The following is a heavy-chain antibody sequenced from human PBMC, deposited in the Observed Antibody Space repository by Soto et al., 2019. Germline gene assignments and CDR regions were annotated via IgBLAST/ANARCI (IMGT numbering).Heavy chain of an antibody. J-gene: IGHJ5*02. D-gene: IGHD1-20*01. Sequence: SSETLSLTCAVSGYSISSSYYWGWIRQPPGKGLEWIGSIYHSGSTYYNPSLKSRVTISVDTSKNQFSLNLSSVTAADTAVYYCARGSYNWNPRVNWFDPWGQGTLVTVSS. V-gene: IGHV4-38-2*01. CDR1: GYSISSSYY. CDR2: IYHSGST. CDR3: ARGSYNWNPRVNWFDP.